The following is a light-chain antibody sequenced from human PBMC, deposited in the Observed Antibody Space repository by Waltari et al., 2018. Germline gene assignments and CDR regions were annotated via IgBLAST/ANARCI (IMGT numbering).Light chain of an antibody. V-gene: IGLV2-11*01. CDR1: SSAVGGYNL. J-gene: IGLJ1*01. Sequence: QSALPQPRSVSGSPGQSVTISCTGTSSAVGGYNLVSWSQQHPGKAPKLMIYDVSKRPSGVPDRFSGSKSGNTASLTISGLQAEDEADYYCCSYAGSYTYVFGTGTKVTVL. CDR3: CSYAGSYTYV. CDR2: DVS.